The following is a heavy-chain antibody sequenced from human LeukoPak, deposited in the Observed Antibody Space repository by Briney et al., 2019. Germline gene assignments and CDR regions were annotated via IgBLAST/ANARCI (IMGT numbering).Heavy chain of an antibody. V-gene: IGHV3-21*01. CDR1: GFTFSSYS. J-gene: IGHJ3*02. CDR3: ARDLPSPYYDFWSGARDAFDI. CDR2: ISSSSSYI. Sequence: PGGSLRLSCAASGFTFSSYSMNWVSQAPGKGLEWVSSISSSSSYIYYADSVKGRFTISRDNAKNSLYLQMNSLRAEDTAVYYCARDLPSPYYDFWSGARDAFDIWGQGTMVTVSS. D-gene: IGHD3-3*01.